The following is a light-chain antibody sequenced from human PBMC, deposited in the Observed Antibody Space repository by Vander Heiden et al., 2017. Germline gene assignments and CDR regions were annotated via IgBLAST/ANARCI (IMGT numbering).Light chain of an antibody. J-gene: IGKJ2*01. CDR2: WAS. CDR1: QSVLYSSNNNNY. Sequence: ILFSQSPHSLAGSLGGRATINCKSSQSVLYSSNNNNYLAWYQQKPGQPPKLLIYWASTRESGVPDRFSGSGSGTDFTLTISSLQAEDVAVYYCQQYYSPPHTFGQGTKLEIK. V-gene: IGKV4-1*01. CDR3: QQYYSPPHT.